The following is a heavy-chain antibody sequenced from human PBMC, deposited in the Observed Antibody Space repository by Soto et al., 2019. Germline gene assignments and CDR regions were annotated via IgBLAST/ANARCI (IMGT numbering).Heavy chain of an antibody. CDR2: IYYSGST. D-gene: IGHD1-26*01. V-gene: IGHV4-30-4*01. CDR1: GGSISSGDYY. Sequence: LSLTCTVSGGSISSGDYYWSWIRQPPGKGLEWIGYIYYSGSTYYNPSLKSRVTISVDTSKSQFSLKLSSVTAADTAVYYCVGVLDKGVDYWGQGTLVTVSS. CDR3: VGVLDKGVDY. J-gene: IGHJ4*02.